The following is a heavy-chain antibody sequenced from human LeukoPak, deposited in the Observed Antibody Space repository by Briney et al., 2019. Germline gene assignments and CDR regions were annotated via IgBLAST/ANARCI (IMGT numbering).Heavy chain of an antibody. CDR2: IGPTGSDR. J-gene: IGHJ4*02. CDR1: GGSISSYY. V-gene: IGHV3-21*06. CDR3: ATETNGRHYDY. Sequence: PSETLSLTCTVSGGSISSYYWSWIRQPPGKGLEWVASIGPTGSDRYHADSIKGRFTISRDNANNFLYLQMNSLRAEDTAVYYCATETNGRHYDYWGQGTLLTVSS. D-gene: IGHD1-14*01.